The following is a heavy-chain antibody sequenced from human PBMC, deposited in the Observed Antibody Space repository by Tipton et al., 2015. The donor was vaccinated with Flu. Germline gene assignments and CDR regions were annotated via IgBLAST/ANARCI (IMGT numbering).Heavy chain of an antibody. D-gene: IGHD1-26*01. Sequence: SLRHSCAASGFTFSNYAMAWVRQAPGKGLEWVSSVSNSGGYTYYADSVKGRFTISRDNSKNTLYLQMNSLRAEDTAVYYCANIGGGSYYGGDFWGRGTLVTVSS. CDR2: VSNSGGYT. J-gene: IGHJ4*02. CDR1: GFTFSNYA. CDR3: ANIGGGSYYGGDF. V-gene: IGHV3-23*01.